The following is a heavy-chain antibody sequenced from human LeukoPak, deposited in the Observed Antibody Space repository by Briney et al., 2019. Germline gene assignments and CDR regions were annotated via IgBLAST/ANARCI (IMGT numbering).Heavy chain of an antibody. CDR2: IKSETDGGAT. CDR3: TTVFAVTPYFDY. CDR1: GFTFSNAW. J-gene: IGHJ4*02. V-gene: IGHV3-15*01. D-gene: IGHD4-17*01. Sequence: PGGSLRLSCAASGFTFSNAWMSWVRQAPGKGLEWVGRIKSETDGGATDYAAPVKGRFTISRDDSKNTLYLQMNSLKTEDTAVYYCTTVFAVTPYFDYWGQGTLVTVSS.